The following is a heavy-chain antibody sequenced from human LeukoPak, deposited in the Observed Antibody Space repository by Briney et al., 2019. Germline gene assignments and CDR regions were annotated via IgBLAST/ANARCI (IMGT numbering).Heavy chain of an antibody. CDR1: GFAVGSNY. CDR2: ISGGGVTT. CDR3: ARNQQLGGHSYYYYGMDV. Sequence: PGGSLRLSCVASGFAVGSNYMSWVRQAPGKGLEWVSGISGGGVTTYYADSVKGRFTISRDNSKNTLYLQMNSLRADDTAIYYCARNQQLGGHSYYYYGMDVWGQGTAVTVSS. J-gene: IGHJ6*02. V-gene: IGHV3-23*01. D-gene: IGHD3-16*01.